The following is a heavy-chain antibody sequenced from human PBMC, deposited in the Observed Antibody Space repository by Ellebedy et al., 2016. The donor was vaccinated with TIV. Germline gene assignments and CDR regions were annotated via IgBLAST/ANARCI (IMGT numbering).Heavy chain of an antibody. CDR3: ARGYSSGWYNWFDP. J-gene: IGHJ5*02. CDR1: GGSISSYY. V-gene: IGHV4-59*01. CDR2: IYYSGST. Sequence: MPSETLSLTCTVSGGSISSYYWSWIRQPPGKGLEWIGYIYYSGSTNYNPSLKSRVTISVATSKNQFSLKLSSVTAADTAVYYCARGYSSGWYNWFDPWGQGTLVTVSS. D-gene: IGHD6-19*01.